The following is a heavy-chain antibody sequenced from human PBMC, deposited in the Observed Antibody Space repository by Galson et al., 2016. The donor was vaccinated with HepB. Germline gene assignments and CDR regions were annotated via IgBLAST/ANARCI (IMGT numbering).Heavy chain of an antibody. CDR2: IHKDGSDK. J-gene: IGHJ4*02. V-gene: IGHV3-7*03. CDR3: ATTPRGEAVSY. D-gene: IGHD3-16*01. Sequence: SLRLSCAASGFTFSAFWMAWARQAPGKGLEWVAMIHKDGSDKYYVDSVKGRFTLSRDNAQNSLYLQMNRLRAEDTAVYYCATTPRGEAVSYWGQGTLVTVSS. CDR1: GFTFSAFW.